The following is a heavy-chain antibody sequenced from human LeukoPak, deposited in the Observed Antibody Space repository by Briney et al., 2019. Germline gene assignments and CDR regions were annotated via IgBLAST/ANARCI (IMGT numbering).Heavy chain of an antibody. CDR3: AKDWEHYYDSSGYYYDGYFDY. CDR2: ISYDGSNK. D-gene: IGHD3-22*01. J-gene: IGHJ4*02. CDR1: GFTFRNYG. V-gene: IGHV3-30*18. Sequence: GGSLRLSCAASGFTFRNYGMHWVRQAPGKGLDWVAVISYDGSNKYYADSVKGRFTISRDNSENTLYLQMNSLRAEDTAVYYCAKDWEHYYDSSGYYYDGYFDYWGQGTLVTVSS.